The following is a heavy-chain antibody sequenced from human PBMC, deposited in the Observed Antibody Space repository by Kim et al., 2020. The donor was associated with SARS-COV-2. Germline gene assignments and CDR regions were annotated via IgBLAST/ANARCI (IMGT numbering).Heavy chain of an antibody. CDR2: IYYSGST. J-gene: IGHJ4*02. D-gene: IGHD3-10*01. CDR1: GGSIMNGGYY. CDR3: ARNFRFGDFDY. V-gene: IGHV4-31*03. Sequence: SETLSLTCTVSGGSIMNGGYYWNWIRQHPGKGLEWIGSIYYSGSTHYNSSLKSRVNISVDTSKNQFSLKLSSVTAADTAVYYCARNFRFGDFDYWGQGPLVTVST.